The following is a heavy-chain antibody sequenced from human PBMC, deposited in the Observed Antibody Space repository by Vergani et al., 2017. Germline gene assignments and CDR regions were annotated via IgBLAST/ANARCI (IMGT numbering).Heavy chain of an antibody. Sequence: QLQLQESGPGLVKPSETLSLTCTVSGGSISSSSYYWGWIRPPPGKGLEWIGSIYTSGSTNYNPSLKCRVTMSVDTSKYQFSLKLSSVTAADTAVYYCARILTGYCYYLDYWGQGTLVPVS. J-gene: IGHJ4*02. D-gene: IGHD3-9*01. CDR1: GGSISSSSYY. V-gene: IGHV4-39*07. CDR2: IYTSGST. CDR3: ARILTGYCYYLDY.